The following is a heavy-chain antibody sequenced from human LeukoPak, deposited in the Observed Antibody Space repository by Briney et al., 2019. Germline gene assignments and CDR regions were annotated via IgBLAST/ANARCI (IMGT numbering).Heavy chain of an antibody. CDR3: VKWESLPQYNWFDP. J-gene: IGHJ5*02. V-gene: IGHV3-23*01. Sequence: SGGSLRLSCAASGFILRDFGMSWVRQAPGKGLEWVSSIIDSGSTTYYADSVKGRFIISRDNSKNTLHLQMNSLRVEDTALYYCVKWESLPQYNWFDPWGQGTLVTVSS. CDR2: IIDSGSTT. CDR1: GFILRDFG. D-gene: IGHD1-26*01.